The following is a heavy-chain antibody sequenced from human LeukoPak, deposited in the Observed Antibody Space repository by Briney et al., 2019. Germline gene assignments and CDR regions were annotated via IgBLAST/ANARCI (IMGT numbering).Heavy chain of an antibody. CDR1: GYTYNANY. D-gene: IGHD6-6*01. CDR3: ARDRGYYSSSTGIDY. J-gene: IGHJ4*02. Sequence: ASVKVSCKASGYTYNANYIHWVRQAPGQGLEWMGWINPNGGGTTYAQKFQGRVTMTRDTSITTAYMELNRLRLDDTALYYCARDRGYYSSSTGIDYWGQGTLVTVSS. V-gene: IGHV1-2*02. CDR2: INPNGGGT.